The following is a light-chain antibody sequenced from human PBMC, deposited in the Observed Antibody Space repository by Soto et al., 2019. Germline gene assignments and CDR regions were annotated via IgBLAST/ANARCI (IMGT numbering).Light chain of an antibody. CDR1: QSVSSN. CDR3: QQYNNWPPLT. Sequence: EFVLTQSPGTLSLSPGERANLSCRASQSVSSNLAWYQQKPGQAPRLLIYGASTRATGIPARFSGSGSGTEFTLAISSLQSEDFAVYYCQQYNNWPPLTFGGGTKVDNK. CDR2: GAS. J-gene: IGKJ4*01. V-gene: IGKV3-15*01.